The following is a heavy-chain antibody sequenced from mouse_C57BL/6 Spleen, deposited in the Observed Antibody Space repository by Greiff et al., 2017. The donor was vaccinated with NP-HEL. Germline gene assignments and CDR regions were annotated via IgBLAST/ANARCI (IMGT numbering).Heavy chain of an antibody. Sequence: EVKVVESGGGLVKPGGSLKLSCAASGFTFSSYTMSWVRQTPEKRLEWVATISGGGGNTYYPDSVKGRFTISRDNAKNTLYLQMSSLRSEDTALYDCARHYDVGFFDYWGQGTTLTVSS. V-gene: IGHV5-9*01. CDR1: GFTFSSYT. CDR3: ARHYDVGFFDY. CDR2: ISGGGGNT. D-gene: IGHD2-12*01. J-gene: IGHJ2*01.